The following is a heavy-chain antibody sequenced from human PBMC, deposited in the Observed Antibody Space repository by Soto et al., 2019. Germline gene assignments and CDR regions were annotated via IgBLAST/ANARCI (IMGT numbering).Heavy chain of an antibody. V-gene: IGHV4-31*03. CDR3: ARGYVWGSYPCCAFDY. CDR2: IYYSGST. CDR1: GGSISSGGYY. J-gene: IGHJ4*02. D-gene: IGHD3-16*01. Sequence: QVQLQESGPGLVKPSQTLSLTCTVSGGSISSGGYYWSWIRQHPGKGLEWIGYIYYSGSTYYNPSLKSRVTISVDTSKNQFSLKLSSVTAADTAVYYCARGYVWGSYPCCAFDYWGQGTLVTVSS.